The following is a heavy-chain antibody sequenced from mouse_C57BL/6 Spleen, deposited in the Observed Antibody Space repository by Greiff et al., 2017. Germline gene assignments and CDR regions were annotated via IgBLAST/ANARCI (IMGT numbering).Heavy chain of an antibody. CDR2: ISDGGSYT. J-gene: IGHJ1*03. CDR3: ARDHYSKNWYFDV. CDR1: GFTFSSYA. D-gene: IGHD2-5*01. Sequence: EVHLVESGGGLVKPGGSLKLSCAASGFTFSSYAMSWVRQTPEKRLEWVATISDGGSYTYYPDNVKGRFTISRDNAKNNLYLQMSHLKSEDTAMYYCARDHYSKNWYFDVWGTGTTVTVSS. V-gene: IGHV5-4*01.